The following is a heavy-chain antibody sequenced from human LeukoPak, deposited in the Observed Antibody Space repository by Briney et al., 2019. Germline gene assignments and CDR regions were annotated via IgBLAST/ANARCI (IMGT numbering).Heavy chain of an antibody. CDR3: ARTTEGYCRGRSCYSYYYYMDV. CDR2: IYYSAST. D-gene: IGHD2-15*01. J-gene: IGHJ6*03. CDR1: GGSISSSSYY. Sequence: SETLSLTCTVSGGSISSSSYYWVRIRQPPGKGLDWIVSIYYSASTYYNPSLKSRVTISVDTSKNQFSLKLSSVTAADTAVYYCARTTEGYCRGRSCYSYYYYMDVWGKGTTVTVSS. V-gene: IGHV4-39*07.